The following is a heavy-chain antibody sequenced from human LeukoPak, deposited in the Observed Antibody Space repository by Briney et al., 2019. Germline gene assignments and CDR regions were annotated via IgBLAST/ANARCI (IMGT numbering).Heavy chain of an antibody. CDR2: IYYSGST. D-gene: IGHD3-22*01. Sequence: SETLSLTCTGSGGSSSSYYWSWIRQPPGKGLEWIGYIYYSGSTNYNPSLKSRVTISVDTSKNQFSLKLSSVTAADTAVYYCARTYDSGAEGLDYWGQGTLVTVSS. CDR3: ARTYDSGAEGLDY. J-gene: IGHJ4*02. V-gene: IGHV4-59*01. CDR1: GGSSSSYY.